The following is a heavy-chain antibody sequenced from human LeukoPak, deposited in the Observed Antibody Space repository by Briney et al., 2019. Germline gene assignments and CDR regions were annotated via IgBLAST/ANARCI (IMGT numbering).Heavy chain of an antibody. Sequence: GGSLRLSCAAPGFSFYDCAMSWVPHAPGKGLEWVAGINWNGGCTGYADSVKGRFTISRDNAKNSLYLQMNSLRAEDTALYYSARDSVTSWNDYWGQGTLVTVSS. D-gene: IGHD4-17*01. J-gene: IGHJ4*02. CDR3: ARDSVTSWNDY. CDR1: GFSFYDCA. V-gene: IGHV3-20*04. CDR2: INWNGGCT.